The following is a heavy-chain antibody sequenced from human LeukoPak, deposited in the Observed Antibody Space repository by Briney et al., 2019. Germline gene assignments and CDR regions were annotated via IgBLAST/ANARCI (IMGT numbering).Heavy chain of an antibody. CDR2: MHHSGST. J-gene: IGHJ5*02. CDR1: GGSIRSYY. CDR3: ARHAAVEGSSGWSPLWWFDP. Sequence: KPSETLSLTCTVSGGSIRSYYWSWIRQPPGKGLEWIGYMHHSGSTKHNPYLKSRATISVDTSKSQFSLKLSSVTAADTAVYYCARHAAVEGSSGWSPLWWFDPWGQGTLVTVSS. D-gene: IGHD6-19*01. V-gene: IGHV4-59*08.